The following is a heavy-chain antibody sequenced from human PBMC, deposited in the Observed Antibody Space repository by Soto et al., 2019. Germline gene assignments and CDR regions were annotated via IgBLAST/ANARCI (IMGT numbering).Heavy chain of an antibody. J-gene: IGHJ5*02. D-gene: IGHD2-2*01. CDR2: ISDSGGTT. V-gene: IGHV3-23*01. CDR3: ARLTRGYCSSSSCPNWFDP. CDR1: GFTFSSYA. Sequence: PGGSLRLSCAASGFTFSSYAMSWVRQAPGRGLEWVSAISDSGGTTYYADSVKGRFTISRDNAKNTLYLQMNSLRAEDTALYYWARLTRGYCSSSSCPNWFDPWGQGTLVTVSS.